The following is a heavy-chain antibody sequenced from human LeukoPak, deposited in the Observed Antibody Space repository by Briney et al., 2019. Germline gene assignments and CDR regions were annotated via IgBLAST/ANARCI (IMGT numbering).Heavy chain of an antibody. CDR2: INPNSGGT. CDR3: ARQRDTMVRGVATRPNFDY. CDR1: GYTFTGYY. Sequence: AGSVKVSCKASGYTFTGYYMHWVRQAPGQGLEWMGRINPNSGGTNYAQKFQGRVTMTRDTSISTAYMELSRLRSDDTAVYYCARQRDTMVRGVATRPNFDYWGQGTLFTVSS. V-gene: IGHV1-2*06. D-gene: IGHD3-10*01. J-gene: IGHJ4*02.